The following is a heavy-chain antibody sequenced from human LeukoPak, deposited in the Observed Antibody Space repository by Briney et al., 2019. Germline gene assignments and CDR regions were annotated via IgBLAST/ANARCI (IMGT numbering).Heavy chain of an antibody. CDR2: ISSSSETA. V-gene: IGHV3-48*03. J-gene: IGHJ6*02. CDR1: GLSFSRYE. D-gene: IGHD2-15*01. CDR3: ARDRSDSHPRIGLDV. Sequence: GGSLRLSCSVSGLSFSRYEMNWVRQAPGKGLEWISFISSSSETAYYADSVKGRFTISRDSAKNSLYLQMSSLRPEDTAVYYSARDRSDSHPRIGLDVWGQGTTVTVSS.